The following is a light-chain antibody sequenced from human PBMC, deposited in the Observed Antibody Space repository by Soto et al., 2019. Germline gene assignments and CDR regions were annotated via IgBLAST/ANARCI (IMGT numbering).Light chain of an antibody. Sequence: EIVLTQSPATLSLSPGKRATLSCRASQSISSSYLAWYQQKPGQAPRLLIYGASTRATGIPDRFSGSGSGTDFTLTISRLESEDFAVYYCQQYGSSPRTFGQGTKVDVK. V-gene: IGKV3-20*01. CDR1: QSISSSY. CDR2: GAS. CDR3: QQYGSSPRT. J-gene: IGKJ1*01.